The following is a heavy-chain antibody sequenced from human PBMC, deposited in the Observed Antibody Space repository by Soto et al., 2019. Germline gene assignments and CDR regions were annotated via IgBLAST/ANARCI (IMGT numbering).Heavy chain of an antibody. J-gene: IGHJ4*02. CDR2: IYSGVST. CDR3: ARGWWAHFDY. D-gene: IGHD2-15*01. V-gene: IGHV3-66*01. CDR1: GFTVSSNY. Sequence: EVQLVESGGGLVQPGGSLRLSCAAPGFTVSSNYRNWVRQAPGKGLEWVSVIYSGVSTYYADSVKGRFTISRDNSKNTLYLQMNSMRAEDTAVYYCARGWWAHFDYWGQGTLVTVSS.